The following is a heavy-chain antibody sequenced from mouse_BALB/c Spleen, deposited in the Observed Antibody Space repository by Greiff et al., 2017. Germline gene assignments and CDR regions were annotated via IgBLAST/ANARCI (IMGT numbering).Heavy chain of an antibody. CDR1: GYAFSGYW. D-gene: IGHD2-14*01. CDR2: IYPGDGDT. CDR3: ARGEAYYRNYYAMDY. Sequence: QVQLQQSGAELVRPGSSVKISCKASGYAFSGYWMNWVKQRPGQGLEWIGQIYPGDGDTNYNGKFKGKATLTADKSSSTAYMQLSSLTSEDSAVYFGARGEAYYRNYYAMDYWGQGTSVTVSS. J-gene: IGHJ4*01. V-gene: IGHV1-80*01.